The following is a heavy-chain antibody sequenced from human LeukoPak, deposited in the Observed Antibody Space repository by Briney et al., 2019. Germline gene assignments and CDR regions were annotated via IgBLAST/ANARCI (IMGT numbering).Heavy chain of an antibody. V-gene: IGHV1-69*05. D-gene: IGHD4-17*01. CDR3: ARDVHGDYGSGWFDP. Sequence: SVKVSCKTSGGTFNNSAISWVRQAPGQGLEWMGGIMPLFGTAGYAQKFQGRVTITKDESTRTVYLELTSLTSDDTAVYYCARDVHGDYGSGWFDPWGQGTLVPVSS. CDR1: GGTFNNSA. J-gene: IGHJ5*02. CDR2: IMPLFGTA.